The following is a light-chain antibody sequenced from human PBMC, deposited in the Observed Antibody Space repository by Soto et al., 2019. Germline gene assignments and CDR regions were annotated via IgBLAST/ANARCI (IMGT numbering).Light chain of an antibody. CDR1: QSISSW. V-gene: IGKV1-5*03. J-gene: IGKJ2*01. Sequence: DIQMTQSPSTLSASVGDRVTITCLARQSISSWLAWYQQKPGKAPKLLIYKSSSLESGVPSRFSGSGSGTEFTLTISSLQPDDFATYYCQQYNSYLYTFGQGTKLEIK. CDR3: QQYNSYLYT. CDR2: KSS.